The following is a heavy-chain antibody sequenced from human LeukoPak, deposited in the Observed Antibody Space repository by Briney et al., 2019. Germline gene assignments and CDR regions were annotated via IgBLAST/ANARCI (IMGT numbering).Heavy chain of an antibody. CDR3: ARSKGYSSWYYLDY. D-gene: IGHD6-13*01. V-gene: IGHV4-34*01. CDR1: GGSFSGYY. Sequence: SETLSLTCAVYGGSFSGYYWSWIRQPPGKGLEWIGEINHSGSTNYNPSLKSRVTISVDTSKNQFSLKLSSVTAADTAVYYCARSKGYSSWYYLDYWGRGTQVTVCS. CDR2: INHSGST. J-gene: IGHJ4*02.